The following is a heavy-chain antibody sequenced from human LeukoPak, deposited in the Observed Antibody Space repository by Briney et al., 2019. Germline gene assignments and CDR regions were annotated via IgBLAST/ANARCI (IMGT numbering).Heavy chain of an antibody. V-gene: IGHV4-38-2*02. J-gene: IGHJ6*03. CDR1: GYSISSGYF. Sequence: PSETLSLTCTVSGYSISSGYFWGWIRQPPGKGLEWIGSFYHSGITYYNPSLKSRVTISVDTSKNQFSLKLSSVTAADTAVYYCARAPGLGYSYGYYYYYYYYMDVWGKGTTVTISS. CDR2: FYHSGIT. D-gene: IGHD5-18*01. CDR3: ARAPGLGYSYGYYYYYYYYMDV.